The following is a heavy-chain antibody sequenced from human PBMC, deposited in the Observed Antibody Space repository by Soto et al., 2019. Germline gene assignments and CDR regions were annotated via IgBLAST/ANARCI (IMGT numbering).Heavy chain of an antibody. V-gene: IGHV4-31*03. CDR2: ISHRGTA. CDR3: ARVSATGTRWFDP. J-gene: IGHJ5*02. CDR1: GGSISSGAYY. Sequence: SETLSLTNTVSGGSISSGAYYWGWIRQHPGKGLEWIGYISHRGTAYYTPSLKSRVSLSVDPSKSQFSLNVTSLTAADTAVYYCARVSATGTRWFDPWGPGTLVTVSS. D-gene: IGHD6-13*01.